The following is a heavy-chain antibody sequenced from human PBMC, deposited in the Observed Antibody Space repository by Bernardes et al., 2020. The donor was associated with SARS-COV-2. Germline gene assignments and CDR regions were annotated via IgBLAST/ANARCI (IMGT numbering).Heavy chain of an antibody. CDR3: AREELWTQACDY. V-gene: IGHV3-48*01. D-gene: IGHD5-18*01. J-gene: IGHJ4*02. Sequence: GGSLRLSCAASGFTFSSYGMNWVRQAPGKGLEWVSYISSSSTIYYADSVKGRFTISRDNAKNSLYLQMNSLRAEDTAVYYCAREELWTQACDYWGQGTLVTVSS. CDR2: ISSSSTI. CDR1: GFTFSSYG.